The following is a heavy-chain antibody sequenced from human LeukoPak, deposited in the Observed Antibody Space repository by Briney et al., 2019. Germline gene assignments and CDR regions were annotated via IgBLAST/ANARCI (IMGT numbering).Heavy chain of an antibody. V-gene: IGHV1-2*06. CDR2: IYPNSGGT. CDR1: GYTFIGHY. J-gene: IGHJ4*02. CDR3: ATISNLFYDSSGFSDVDY. D-gene: IGHD3-22*01. Sequence: ASVKVSCKASGYTFIGHYLHWVRQAPGQGLEWMGRIYPNSGGTNYAQKFQGRVTMTRDTSISTAFMELSRLRSDDTAVYFCATISNLFYDSSGFSDVDYWGQGTLVTVSS.